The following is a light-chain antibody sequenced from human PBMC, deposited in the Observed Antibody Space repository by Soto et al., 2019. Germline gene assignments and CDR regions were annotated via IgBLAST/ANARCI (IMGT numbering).Light chain of an antibody. CDR3: SSYAGGNNLL. V-gene: IGLV2-8*01. CDR1: SSDVGGYNY. J-gene: IGLJ2*01. CDR2: EVS. Sequence: QSALTQPPSASGSPGQSVTISCTGTSSDVGGYNYVSWHQQHPGKAPKLMIYEVSKRPSGVPDRFSGLKSGNTASLTVSGLQAEDEADYYCSSYAGGNNLLFGGGTKLTVL.